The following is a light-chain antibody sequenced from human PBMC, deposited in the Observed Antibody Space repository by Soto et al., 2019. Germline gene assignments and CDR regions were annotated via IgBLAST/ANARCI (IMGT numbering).Light chain of an antibody. J-gene: IGKJ5*01. V-gene: IGKV1-5*01. CDR2: DAS. CDR1: QSISSW. CDR3: QQHNNWPPIT. Sequence: DIQMTQSPSTLSASVGDRFTMACRSSQSISSWLAWYQQKPGKAPKLLIYDASSLESGVPSRFSGSGSGTEFTLTISSLQSEDFAVYYCQQHNNWPPITFGQGTRLEIK.